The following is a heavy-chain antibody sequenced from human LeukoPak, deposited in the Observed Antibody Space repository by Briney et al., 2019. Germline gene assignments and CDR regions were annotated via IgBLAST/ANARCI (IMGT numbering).Heavy chain of an antibody. CDR1: GGSISSYY. D-gene: IGHD1-26*01. CDR3: ARQSPLGATEIDY. CDR2: IYYSGST. Sequence: SETLSLTCTVSGGSISSYYWSWIRQPPGKGLEWIGYIYYSGSTNYNPSLKSRVTISVDTSKNQFSLKLSSVTAADTAVYYCARQSPLGATEIDYWGQGTLVTVSS. V-gene: IGHV4-59*01. J-gene: IGHJ4*02.